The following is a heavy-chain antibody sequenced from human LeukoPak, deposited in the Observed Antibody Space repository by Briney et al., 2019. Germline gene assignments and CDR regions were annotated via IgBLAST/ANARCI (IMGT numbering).Heavy chain of an antibody. D-gene: IGHD6-19*01. CDR2: ISWNSGSI. CDR1: GFTFDDYA. J-gene: IGHJ4*02. Sequence: GRSLRLSCAASGFTFDDYAMHWVRQAPVKGLEWVSGISWNSGSIGYADSVKGRFTISRDNAKNSLYLQMNSLRAEDTAVYYCATVSPIEEPWLVIFDYWGQGTLVTVSS. CDR3: ATVSPIEEPWLVIFDY. V-gene: IGHV3-9*01.